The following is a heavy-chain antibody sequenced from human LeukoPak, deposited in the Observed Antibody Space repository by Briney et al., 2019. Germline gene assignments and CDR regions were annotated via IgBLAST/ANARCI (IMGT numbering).Heavy chain of an antibody. CDR3: ARHFGVVINSFDY. D-gene: IGHD3-3*01. CDR2: IYYSGST. Sequence: SETLSLTCTVSGGSISSSSYYWGWIRQPPGKGLEWIGSIYYSGSTYYNPSLKSRVTISVDTSKNQFSLKLSSVTAADTAVYYCARHFGVVINSFDYWGQGTLVTVSS. V-gene: IGHV4-39*01. CDR1: GGSISSSSYY. J-gene: IGHJ4*02.